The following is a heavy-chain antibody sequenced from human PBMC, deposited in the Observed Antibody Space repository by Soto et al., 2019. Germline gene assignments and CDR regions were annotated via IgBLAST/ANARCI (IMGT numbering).Heavy chain of an antibody. CDR2: ITAGGHT. J-gene: IGHJ4*02. Sequence: GVSLRLSFAASGFSFNISTMSWVRQAPGEGLQWVSAITAGGHTYFGDSVRGRFTISRDNSKNPVYLQMSSLRADDTAVYYCVKDQWDYWGQGALVTVSS. D-gene: IGHD6-19*01. CDR1: GFSFNIST. V-gene: IGHV3-23*01. CDR3: VKDQWDY.